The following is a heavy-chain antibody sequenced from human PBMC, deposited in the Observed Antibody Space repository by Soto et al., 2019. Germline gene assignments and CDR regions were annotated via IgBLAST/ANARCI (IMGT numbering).Heavy chain of an antibody. CDR1: GFTFSSYS. Sequence: SGGSLRLSCAASGFTFSSYSMNWVRQAPGKGLEWVSSISSSSSYIYYADSVKGRFTISRDNAKNSLYLQMNSLRAEDTAVYYCARDRRVTYYYDSSGYPDAFDIWGQGTMVTVSS. CDR3: ARDRRVTYYYDSSGYPDAFDI. J-gene: IGHJ3*02. CDR2: ISSSSSYI. V-gene: IGHV3-21*01. D-gene: IGHD3-22*01.